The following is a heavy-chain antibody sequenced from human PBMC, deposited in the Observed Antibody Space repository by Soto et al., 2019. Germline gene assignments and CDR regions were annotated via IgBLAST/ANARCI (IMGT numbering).Heavy chain of an antibody. V-gene: IGHV3-23*01. J-gene: IGHJ4*02. CDR3: AKQEGSYGSNSEDY. CDR2: ISGSGGST. D-gene: IGHD4-4*01. Sequence: EVQLLESGGGLVQPGGSLRLSCAASGFTFSSYAMSWVRQAPGKGLEWVSAISGSGGSTYYADSVKGRYTISRDNSKNTLYLQMNSLRAEDTAVYYCAKQEGSYGSNSEDYWGQGTLVTVSS. CDR1: GFTFSSYA.